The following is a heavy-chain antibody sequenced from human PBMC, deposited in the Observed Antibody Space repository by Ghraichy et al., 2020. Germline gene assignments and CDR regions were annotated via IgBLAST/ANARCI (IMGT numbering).Heavy chain of an antibody. D-gene: IGHD6-19*01. CDR3: AAQAGGWYYYYYMDV. CDR2: INHSGST. J-gene: IGHJ6*03. V-gene: IGHV4-34*01. CDR1: GGSFSGYY. Sequence: SETLSLTCAVYGGSFSGYYWSWIRQPPGKGLEWIGEINHSGSTNYNPSLKSRVTISVDTSKNQFSLKLSSVTAADTAVYYCAAQAGGWYYYYYMDVWGKGTTVTVS.